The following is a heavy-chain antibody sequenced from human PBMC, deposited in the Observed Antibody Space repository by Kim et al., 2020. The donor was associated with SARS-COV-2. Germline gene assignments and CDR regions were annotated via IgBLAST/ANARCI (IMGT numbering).Heavy chain of an antibody. D-gene: IGHD4-17*01. CDR3: ARSTTVTTFYYYYCGMDV. V-gene: IGHV4-34*01. Sequence: LKSRVTISVDTSKNQFSLKLGSVTAADTAVYYCARSTTVTTFYYYYCGMDVWGQGTTVTVSS. J-gene: IGHJ6*02.